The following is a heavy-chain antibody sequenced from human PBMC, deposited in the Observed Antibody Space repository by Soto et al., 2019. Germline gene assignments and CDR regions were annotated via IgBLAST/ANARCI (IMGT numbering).Heavy chain of an antibody. J-gene: IGHJ4*02. CDR2: IYYSGST. Sequence: QVQLQESGPGLVKPSETLSLTCSVSGGSISGYYWCWIRQTPEKGLEWIGYIYYSGSTNYNPSLKSRVTMLIDMSKNPFSLTLTSVSAADTAVYYCAAAPRYWGQGILVTVSS. D-gene: IGHD2-15*01. CDR3: AAAPRY. V-gene: IGHV4-59*01. CDR1: GGSISGYY.